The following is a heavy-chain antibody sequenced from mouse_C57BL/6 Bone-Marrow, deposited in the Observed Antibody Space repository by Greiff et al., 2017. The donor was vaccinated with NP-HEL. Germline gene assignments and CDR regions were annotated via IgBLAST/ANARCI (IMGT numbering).Heavy chain of an antibody. CDR1: GFNIKDDY. D-gene: IGHD1-1*01. CDR3: TTITTVAPWCFDV. CDR2: IDPENGDT. Sequence: EVQLQQSGAELVRPGASVKLSCTASGFNIKDDYMHWVKQRPEQGLEWIGWIDPENGDTEYASKFQGKATITADTSSNTAYLQLSSLTSEDTAVYYCTTITTVAPWCFDVWGTGTTVTVSS. V-gene: IGHV14-4*01. J-gene: IGHJ1*03.